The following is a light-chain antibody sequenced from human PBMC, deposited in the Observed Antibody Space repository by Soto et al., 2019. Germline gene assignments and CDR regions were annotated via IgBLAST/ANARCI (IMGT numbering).Light chain of an antibody. CDR1: QNIRSW. CDR2: SAS. J-gene: IGKJ4*01. V-gene: IGKV1-5*03. CDR3: QEYNGNSGLT. Sequence: DIQMTQSPSTLSASVGDRVTITCRASQNIRSWLAWYQQKPGKAPELLIYSASGLESGVPSRFSGSGFGTEFTLTIISLQPDDLATYYCQEYNGNSGLTFGGGTKVEIK.